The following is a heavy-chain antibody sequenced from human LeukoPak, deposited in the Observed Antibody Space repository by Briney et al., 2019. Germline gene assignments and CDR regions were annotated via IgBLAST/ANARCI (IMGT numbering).Heavy chain of an antibody. CDR1: GFTFSSYA. J-gene: IGHJ4*02. V-gene: IGHV3-23*01. CDR2: ISGSGGST. Sequence: GGSLRLSCAASGFTFSSYAMSWVRQAPGKGLEWVSAISGSGGSTYYADSVRGRFTISRDNSKNTLYLQMNSLRAEDTAVYYCAKSLHTSSARKSPPAAGLRYPIDYWGQGTLVTVSS. CDR3: AKSLHTSSARKSPPAAGLRYPIDY. D-gene: IGHD6-13*01.